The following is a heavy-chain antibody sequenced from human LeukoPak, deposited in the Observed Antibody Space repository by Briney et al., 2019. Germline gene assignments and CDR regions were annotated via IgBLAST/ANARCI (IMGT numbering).Heavy chain of an antibody. V-gene: IGHV1-69*04. Sequence: ASVKVSCKASGGTFSSYAISWVRQAPGQGLEWMGRIIPIFGIANYAQKFQGRVTITADKSTSTAYMELSSLRSEDTYVYYCARDKDLRFLEWFIDYWGQGTLVTVSS. J-gene: IGHJ4*02. CDR1: GGTFSSYA. CDR3: ARDKDLRFLEWFIDY. D-gene: IGHD3-3*01. CDR2: IIPIFGIA.